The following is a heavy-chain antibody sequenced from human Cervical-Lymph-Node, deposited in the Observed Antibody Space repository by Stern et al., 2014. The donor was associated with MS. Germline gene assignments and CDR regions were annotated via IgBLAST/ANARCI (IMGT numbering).Heavy chain of an antibody. CDR2: IMNVGST. D-gene: IGHD1-1*01. Sequence: EVQLVESGGGVIQPGGSLRLSCTASGFTVSRDYMTWVRQAPGTGLEWVSLIMNVGSTFYTDSVKGRFTISRDDSKNTVYLHMTSLRAEDTAMYYCARDTSSPERSDWWGQGTLVTVSS. V-gene: IGHV3-53*01. CDR1: GFTVSRDY. J-gene: IGHJ4*02. CDR3: ARDTSSPERSDW.